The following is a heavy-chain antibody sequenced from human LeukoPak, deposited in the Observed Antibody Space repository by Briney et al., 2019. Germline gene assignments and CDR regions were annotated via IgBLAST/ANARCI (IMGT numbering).Heavy chain of an antibody. CDR3: ARESSGNYYNPLGYMDV. Sequence: TETLSLTCSVSGIPLSNYYWNWIRQSPGKGLEWIGYIYYSGSTDYNPSLKSRVTMSIDMSKRQFSLNLSSVTAADTAVYYCARESSGNYYNPLGYMDVWGKGTTVTVSS. D-gene: IGHD3-10*01. CDR2: IYYSGST. J-gene: IGHJ6*03. V-gene: IGHV4-59*12. CDR1: GIPLSNYY.